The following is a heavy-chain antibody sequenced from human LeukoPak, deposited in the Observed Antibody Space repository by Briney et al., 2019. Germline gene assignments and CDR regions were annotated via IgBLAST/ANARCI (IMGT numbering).Heavy chain of an antibody. J-gene: IGHJ2*01. CDR1: GYTFTDYY. D-gene: IGHD3-10*01. V-gene: IGHV1-2*02. CDR2: INPTSGDT. CDR3: ARDFQGIWYFDL. Sequence: APVKVSCKTSGYTFTDYYIHWVRQAPGQGLEWMGWINPTSGDTNYAQKFQGRVSMTRDTSISTAYMELSRLRSDDTAVYSCARDFQGIWYFDLWGRGTLVTVSS.